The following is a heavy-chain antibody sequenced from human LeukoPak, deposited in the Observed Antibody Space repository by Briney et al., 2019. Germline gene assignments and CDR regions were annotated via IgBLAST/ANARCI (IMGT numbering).Heavy chain of an antibody. D-gene: IGHD2-15*01. V-gene: IGHV3-48*03. CDR1: GFTFSSYE. CDR3: ARDRPPYCSGSSCYSGPSDY. J-gene: IGHJ4*02. Sequence: PGGSLRLSCAASGFTFSSYEMNWVRQAPGKGLEWVSYISSSGSTIYYADSVKGRFTISRDNAKNSLYLQINSLRAEDTAVYYCARDRPPYCSGSSCYSGPSDYWGQGTLVTVSS. CDR2: ISSSGSTI.